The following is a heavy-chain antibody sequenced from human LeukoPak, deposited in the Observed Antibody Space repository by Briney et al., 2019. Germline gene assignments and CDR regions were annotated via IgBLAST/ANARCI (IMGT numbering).Heavy chain of an antibody. Sequence: GESLKLSCKGSGYSFTSYWISWVRQMPGKGLEWMGRIDPSDSYTNYSPSFQGHVTISADKSISTAYLQWSSLKASDTAMYYCARRCSSSSCPFEYWGQGTLVTVSS. CDR3: ARRCSSSSCPFEY. J-gene: IGHJ4*02. D-gene: IGHD2-2*01. CDR2: IDPSDSYT. V-gene: IGHV5-10-1*01. CDR1: GYSFTSYW.